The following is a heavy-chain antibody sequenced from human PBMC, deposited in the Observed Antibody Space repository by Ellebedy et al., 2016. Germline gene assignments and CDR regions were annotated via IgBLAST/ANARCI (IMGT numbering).Heavy chain of an antibody. Sequence: GGSLRLSCAASGFTFSSYGMHWVRQAPGKGLEWVAVIWYDGSNKYYADSVKGRFTISRDNSKNTLYLQMNSLRAEDTAVYYCAREVIVVVPAAMGYYGMDVWGQGTTVTVSS. CDR3: AREVIVVVPAAMGYYGMDV. V-gene: IGHV3-33*01. CDR2: IWYDGSNK. D-gene: IGHD2-2*01. J-gene: IGHJ6*02. CDR1: GFTFSSYG.